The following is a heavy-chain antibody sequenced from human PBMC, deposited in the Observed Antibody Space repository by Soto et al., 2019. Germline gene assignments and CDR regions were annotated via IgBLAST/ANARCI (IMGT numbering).Heavy chain of an antibody. CDR1: GGSISSSNW. V-gene: IGHV4-4*02. D-gene: IGHD6-13*01. CDR2: IYHSGST. Sequence: PSETLSLTCAVSGGSISSSNWWSWVRQPPGKGLEWIGEIYHSGSTNYNPSLKSRVTISVDKSKNQFSLKLSSVTAADTAVYYCAGGLAAAGTNIDYWGQGTLVTVSS. CDR3: AGGLAAAGTNIDY. J-gene: IGHJ4*02.